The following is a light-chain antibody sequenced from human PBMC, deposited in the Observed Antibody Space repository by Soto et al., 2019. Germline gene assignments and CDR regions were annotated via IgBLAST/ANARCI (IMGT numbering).Light chain of an antibody. CDR1: KLGDKY. J-gene: IGLJ2*01. Sequence: SYELTQPPSVSVSAGRTASITCSGYKLGDKYACWYQQKPGQSPVLVIYQHSNRPSGIPERFSGSNSGNTATLTISGTQAMDESDYYCQAWDSSTDVVFGGGTKVTVL. CDR2: QHS. V-gene: IGLV3-1*01. CDR3: QAWDSSTDVV.